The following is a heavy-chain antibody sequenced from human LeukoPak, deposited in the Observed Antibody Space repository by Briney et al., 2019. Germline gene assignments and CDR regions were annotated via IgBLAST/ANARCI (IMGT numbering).Heavy chain of an antibody. CDR2: ISYEGTNK. CDR1: GFTFSTHA. CDR3: ARGSGVEYNWFDP. J-gene: IGHJ5*02. D-gene: IGHD2-8*01. Sequence: PARSLRLSCAASGFTFSTHAMHWVRQAPGKGLEWVAIISYEGTNKYYADSVRGRFTISRDNSNNTPYLQMNSLRAEDTAVYHCARGSGVEYNWFDPWGQGTLVTVSS. V-gene: IGHV3-30*01.